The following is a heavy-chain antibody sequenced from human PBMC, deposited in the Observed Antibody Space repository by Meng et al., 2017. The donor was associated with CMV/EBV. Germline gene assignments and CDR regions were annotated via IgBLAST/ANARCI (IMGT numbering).Heavy chain of an antibody. CDR1: GFTFSSYW. D-gene: IGHD1-14*01. CDR2: INSDGSST. V-gene: IGHV3-74*01. Sequence: GESLKISCAASGFTFSSYWMHWVRQAPGKGLVWVSRINSDGSSTSYADSVKGRFTISRDNAKNTLYLQMNSLRAEDTAVYYCAREGPSGNDYWGQGTLATVSS. J-gene: IGHJ4*02. CDR3: AREGPSGNDY.